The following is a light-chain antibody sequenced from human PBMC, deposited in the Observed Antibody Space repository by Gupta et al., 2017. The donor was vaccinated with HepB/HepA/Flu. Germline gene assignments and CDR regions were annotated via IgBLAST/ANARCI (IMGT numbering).Light chain of an antibody. Sequence: QSALTQPRSVSGSPGQSVTISCTVTSSDVGGYNYVSWYQQHPGKAPKLMIYDVSKRPSGVPDRFSGSKSGDTASLTISGLQAEDEADYYCCSYAGSYTGVFGTGTKVTVL. CDR1: SSDVGGYNY. CDR2: DVS. V-gene: IGLV2-11*01. CDR3: CSYAGSYTGV. J-gene: IGLJ1*01.